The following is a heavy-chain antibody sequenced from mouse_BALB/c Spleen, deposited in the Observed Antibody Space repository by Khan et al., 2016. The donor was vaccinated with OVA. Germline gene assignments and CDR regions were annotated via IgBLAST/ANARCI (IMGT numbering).Heavy chain of an antibody. J-gene: IGHJ3*01. CDR1: GYSFTSYY. CDR3: TRHGYVAWFTY. CDR2: IDPFSGGT. Sequence: EVQLQQSGPELMKPGASVKISCKASGYSFTSYYIHWVMQSHGKSLEWIGYIDPFSGGTTYNQKFKGKATLTVDKYSSTAYIQLSNLTSEDSAVYYCTRHGYVAWFTYWGQGTLVTVSA. V-gene: IGHV1S135*01. D-gene: IGHD2-2*01.